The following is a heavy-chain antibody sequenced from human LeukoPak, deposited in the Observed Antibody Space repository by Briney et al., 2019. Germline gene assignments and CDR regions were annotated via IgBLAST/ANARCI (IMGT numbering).Heavy chain of an antibody. Sequence: GGSLRLSCAASGFTFSSYWMSWLRQAPGKGLEWVANIKEAGSEKYYVDSVKGRFTISRDNAKNSLYLQMSSLRAEDTAVYYCARISRRAVRDCWGQGTLVTVSS. CDR2: IKEAGSEK. D-gene: IGHD6-6*01. CDR3: ARISRRAVRDC. J-gene: IGHJ4*02. CDR1: GFTFSSYW. V-gene: IGHV3-7*01.